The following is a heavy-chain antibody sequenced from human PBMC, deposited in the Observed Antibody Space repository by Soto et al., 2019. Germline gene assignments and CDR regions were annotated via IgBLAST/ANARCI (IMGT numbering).Heavy chain of an antibody. J-gene: IGHJ4*02. CDR2: IDPSDSYT. Sequence: XEFLKMSVKGSGYSCTSYWISWVRQIPGKVLEWMGRIDPSDSYTNYSPSFQGHVTISADKSISTAYLQWSSLKASDTAMCYCARQKHNVDTVDFDYWGQGTLFTVSS. D-gene: IGHD5-18*01. CDR3: ARQKHNVDTVDFDY. V-gene: IGHV5-10-1*01. CDR1: GYSCTSYW.